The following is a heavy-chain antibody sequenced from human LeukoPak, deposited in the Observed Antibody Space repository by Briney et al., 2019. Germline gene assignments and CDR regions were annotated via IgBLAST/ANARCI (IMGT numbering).Heavy chain of an antibody. Sequence: PGGSLRLSCAASGFTFTSYAMSWVRQAPGQGLEWVSPISSSGGSTNYADTVKGRVTISSANSNNTLYLQLNSLRAEDTAVYYCARGYSSSSRSLFDYWGQGTLVTVPS. CDR3: ARGYSSSSRSLFDY. V-gene: IGHV3-23*01. D-gene: IGHD6-6*01. CDR2: ISSSGGST. J-gene: IGHJ4*02. CDR1: GFTFTSYA.